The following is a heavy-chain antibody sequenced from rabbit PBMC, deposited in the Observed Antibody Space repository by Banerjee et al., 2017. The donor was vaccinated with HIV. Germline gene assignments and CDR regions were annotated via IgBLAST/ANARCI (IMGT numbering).Heavy chain of an antibody. J-gene: IGHJ4*01. CDR2: IDPVFGST. CDR3: ARAYASSSPNL. Sequence: LEESGGGLVQPGGSLKLSCKASGFDFSSYGVSWVRQAPGKGLEWIGYIDPVFGSTYYASWVNGRFTISSDSAQNTVSLQMNSLTAADTATYFCARAYASSSPNLWGPGTLVTVS. D-gene: IGHD1-1*01. CDR1: GFDFSSYG. V-gene: IGHV1S47*01.